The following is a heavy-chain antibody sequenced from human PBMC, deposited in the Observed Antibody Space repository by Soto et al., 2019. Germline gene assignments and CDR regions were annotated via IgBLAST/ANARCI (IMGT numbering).Heavy chain of an antibody. J-gene: IGHJ4*02. CDR1: GFTFSSYG. CDR3: AKVVDIVATGLCDY. V-gene: IGHV3-30*18. Sequence: PGGSLRLSCAASGFTFSSYGMHWVRQAPGKGLEWVAVISYDGSNKYYADSVKGRFTISRDNSKNTLYLQMNSLRAEDTAVYYCAKVVDIVATGLCDYWGQGTLVTVSS. CDR2: ISYDGSNK. D-gene: IGHD5-12*01.